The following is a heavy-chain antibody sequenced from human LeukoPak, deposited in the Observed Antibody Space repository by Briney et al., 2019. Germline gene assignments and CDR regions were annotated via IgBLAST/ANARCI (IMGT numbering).Heavy chain of an antibody. V-gene: IGHV4-34*01. D-gene: IGHD6-19*01. Sequence: PSETLSLTCAVYGGSFSGYYWSWIRQPPGKGLEWIGEINHSGSTNYNPSLKSRVTISVDTSKNQFSLKLSSVTAADTAVYYCAREGIAVYFDPWGQGTLVTVSS. CDR2: INHSGST. J-gene: IGHJ5*02. CDR1: GGSFSGYY. CDR3: AREGIAVYFDP.